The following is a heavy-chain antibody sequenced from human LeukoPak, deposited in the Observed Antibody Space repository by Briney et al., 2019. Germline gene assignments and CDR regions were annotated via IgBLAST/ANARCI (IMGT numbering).Heavy chain of an antibody. CDR1: GFTFSSNG. J-gene: IGHJ4*02. CDR3: ARDSYYRSGSYYYYVDY. D-gene: IGHD3-10*01. Sequence: PGGSLRLSCAAPGFTFSSNGMHWVRQAPGKGLEWVAVIWYDGSNKYYADSVKGRFTISRDNSKNPLYLQMNSLRAEDPAAYYCARDSYYRSGSYYYYVDYWGQGTLVTVSS. V-gene: IGHV3-33*01. CDR2: IWYDGSNK.